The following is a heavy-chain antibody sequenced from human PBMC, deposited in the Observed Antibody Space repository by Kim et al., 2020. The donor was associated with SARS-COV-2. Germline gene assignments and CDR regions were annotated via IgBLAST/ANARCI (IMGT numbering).Heavy chain of an antibody. J-gene: IGHJ4*02. CDR3: AHAYSSESLFDY. D-gene: IGHD6-19*01. Sequence: RYSQSVKSRLTITKDTSKNQVVLTMTNMDPVDTATYYCAHAYSSESLFDYWGQGTLVTVSS. V-gene: IGHV2-5*01.